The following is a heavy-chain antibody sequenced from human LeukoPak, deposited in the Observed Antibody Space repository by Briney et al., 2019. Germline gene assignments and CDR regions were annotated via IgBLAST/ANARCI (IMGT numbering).Heavy chain of an antibody. V-gene: IGHV4-59*12. CDR2: IYSSENT. CDR3: ARAGCGGDCYFRMYYYYGMDV. CDR1: GGSISRYY. J-gene: IGHJ6*02. Sequence: SETLSLTCTVSGGSISRYYWSWIRQPPGKGLEWIGYIYSSENTYYNPSLNSRVTISVDTSKNQFSLKLSSVTAADTAVYYCARAGCGGDCYFRMYYYYGMDVWGQGTTVTVSS. D-gene: IGHD2-21*02.